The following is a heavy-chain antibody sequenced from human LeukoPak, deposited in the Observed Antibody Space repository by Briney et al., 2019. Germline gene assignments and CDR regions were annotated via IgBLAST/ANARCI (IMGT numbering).Heavy chain of an antibody. CDR2: ISAYNGNT. CDR3: ARAGAERGYSGYDSPNDAFDI. J-gene: IGHJ3*02. Sequence: GASVKVSCKASGYTFTSYGISWVRQAPGQGLEWMGWISAYNGNTNYAQKLQGRVTMTTDTSTSTAYMELRSLRSDDTAVYYCARAGAERGYSGYDSPNDAFDIWGQGTMVTVSS. D-gene: IGHD5-12*01. V-gene: IGHV1-18*01. CDR1: GYTFTSYG.